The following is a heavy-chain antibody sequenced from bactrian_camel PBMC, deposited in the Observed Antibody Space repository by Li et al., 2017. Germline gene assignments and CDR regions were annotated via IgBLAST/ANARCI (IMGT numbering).Heavy chain of an antibody. J-gene: IGHJ4*01. CDR3: AAEIDESLSLSRPPSWGSRCSYNY. Sequence: HVQLVESGGGSVQAGGSLKLSCAASTYPYSAMAWFRQAPGKEREGVATMLSDGSTYYTDSVKGRFTISRDNAKNTVSLQMSSLNPDDTAMYYCAAEIDESLSLSRPPSWGSRCSYNYWGQGTQVTVS. CDR1: TYPYSA. CDR2: MLSDGST. D-gene: IGHD5*01. V-gene: IGHV3-3*01.